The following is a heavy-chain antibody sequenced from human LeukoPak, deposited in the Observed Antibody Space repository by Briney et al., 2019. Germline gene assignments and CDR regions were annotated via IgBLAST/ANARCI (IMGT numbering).Heavy chain of an antibody. CDR3: ARAYHNCYFNL. V-gene: IGHV4-34*01. J-gene: IGHJ2*01. D-gene: IGHD2-2*01. Sequence: SETLSLTCAVYGGSFSCYYWIWIRQPPGKGLEWIGEINPSGRTNSNASLKSRVTTSIDASKNQFSLKLSSVTAADTTAYYCARAYHNCYFNLWGRGTLVTVSS. CDR1: GGSFSCYY. CDR2: INPSGRT.